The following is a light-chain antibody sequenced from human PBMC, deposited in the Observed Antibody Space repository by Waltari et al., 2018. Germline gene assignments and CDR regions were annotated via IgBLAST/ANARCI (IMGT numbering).Light chain of an antibody. V-gene: IGKV1-39*01. J-gene: IGKJ2*01. CDR2: AAS. Sequence: DIQMTQSPSSLSASVGDRVTITCRASQSINNYLNWYQQKPGQAPKLLIYAASSLQTGVPSRFSGSGSGTDFTLTSSSLQPEDFASYSCQQSYRVPYTFGRGTKVEIK. CDR1: QSINNY. CDR3: QQSYRVPYT.